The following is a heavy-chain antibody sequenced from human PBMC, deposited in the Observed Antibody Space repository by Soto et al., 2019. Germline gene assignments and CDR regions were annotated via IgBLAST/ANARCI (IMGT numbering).Heavy chain of an antibody. CDR1: GGSISSGGYS. CDR3: ARGRYYDSSGYSKYYFDY. CDR2: IYHSGST. V-gene: IGHV4-30-2*01. J-gene: IGHJ4*02. D-gene: IGHD3-22*01. Sequence: QLQLQESGSGLVKPSQTLSLTCAVSGGSISSGGYSWNWIRQPPMKGLEWIGYIYHSGSTYYNPSLKRRVTISVDKSKHQFSLKLSSVTAADTAVYSCARGRYYDSSGYSKYYFDYWGQGTLVTVSS.